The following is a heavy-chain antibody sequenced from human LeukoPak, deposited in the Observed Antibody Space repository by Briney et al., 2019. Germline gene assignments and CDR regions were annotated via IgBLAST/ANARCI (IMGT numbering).Heavy chain of an antibody. V-gene: IGHV3-30*18. Sequence: GGSLRLSCAASGFTFSSYGMHWVRQAPGKGLEWVAVISYDGSNKYYADSVKGRFTISRDNSKNTLYLQMNRLRAEDTAVYYCAKAKTPISYYYYMDVWGKGTTVTVSS. CDR3: AKAKTPISYYYYMDV. CDR2: ISYDGSNK. CDR1: GFTFSSYG. J-gene: IGHJ6*03.